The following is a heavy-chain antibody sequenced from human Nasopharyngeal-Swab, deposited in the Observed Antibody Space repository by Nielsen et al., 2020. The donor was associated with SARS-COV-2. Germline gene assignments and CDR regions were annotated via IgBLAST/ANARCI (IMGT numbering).Heavy chain of an antibody. D-gene: IGHD5-18*01. CDR3: ARDSYGYVGGAALLTHFDY. CDR2: ISSSGSTI. CDR1: GFTFRSYE. V-gene: IGHV3-48*03. J-gene: IGHJ4*02. Sequence: GRSLRLSCAASGFTFRSYETNWVRQAPEKGLGWVSYISSSGSTIYYADSVKGRFTIPRDTAKNSLYLQMNSLRAEDTAVYYCARDSYGYVGGAALLTHFDYWGQGTLVTVSS.